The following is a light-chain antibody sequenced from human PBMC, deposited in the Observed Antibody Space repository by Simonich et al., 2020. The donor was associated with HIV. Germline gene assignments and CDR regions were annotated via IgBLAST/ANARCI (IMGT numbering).Light chain of an antibody. J-gene: IGKJ4*01. CDR1: QSVSRN. CDR2: GAS. V-gene: IGKV3-15*01. Sequence: EIVMTQSPATLSVSPGERATLSCRASQSVSRNLAWYQQRLGQAPRLLIYGASTRATGIPARFSGSGSGSEFTLTISSLQSEDFAVYYCQQYNNWPPLTFGGGTKVEMK. CDR3: QQYNNWPPLT.